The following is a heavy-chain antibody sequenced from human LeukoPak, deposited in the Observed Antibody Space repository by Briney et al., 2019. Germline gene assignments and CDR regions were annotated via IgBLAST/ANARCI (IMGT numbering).Heavy chain of an antibody. CDR3: ARAGSFRLTTTL. V-gene: IGHV4-59*01. CDR2: ISYSGST. Sequence: PSESLSLTCAVPGGSISPYNWMWIRRPPGKGLEWIGYISYSGSTSFNPSLKSRVTISLDTSTNRVSLKLSSVTAADTALYYCARAGSFRLTTTLWGQGTLVTVSS. J-gene: IGHJ4*02. CDR1: GGSISPYN. D-gene: IGHD4-17*01.